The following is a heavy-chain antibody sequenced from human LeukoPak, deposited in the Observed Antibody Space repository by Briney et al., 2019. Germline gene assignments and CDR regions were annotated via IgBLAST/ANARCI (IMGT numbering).Heavy chain of an antibody. CDR3: AKDNDFWSGPSNWFDP. Sequence: GGSLRLSCAASGFTVSSNYMSWVRQAPGKGLEWVSAISGSGGSTYYADSVKGRFTISRDNSKNTLYLQMNSLRAEDTAVYYCAKDNDFWSGPSNWFDPWGQGTLVTVSS. CDR2: ISGSGGST. V-gene: IGHV3-23*01. D-gene: IGHD3-3*01. J-gene: IGHJ5*02. CDR1: GFTVSSNY.